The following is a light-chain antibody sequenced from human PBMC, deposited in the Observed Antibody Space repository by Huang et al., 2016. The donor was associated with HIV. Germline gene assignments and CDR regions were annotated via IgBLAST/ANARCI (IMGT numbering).Light chain of an antibody. CDR3: QQYGSPPLS. CDR1: QSVTNNY. Sequence: EIVLTQSPGTLSFSPGERATLSCRASQSVTNNYLAWYQQIPGQAPRLLIYGASSRATGISDRFSGSGSGTDFTLTISRLEPEDFAVYYCQQYGSPPLSFGGGTKVEIK. V-gene: IGKV3-20*01. J-gene: IGKJ4*01. CDR2: GAS.